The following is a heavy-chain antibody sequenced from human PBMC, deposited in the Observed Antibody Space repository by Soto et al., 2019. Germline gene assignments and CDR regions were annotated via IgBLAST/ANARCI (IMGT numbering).Heavy chain of an antibody. Sequence: QVQLVESGGGVVQPGRSLRLSCAASGFTFSSYGMHWVRQAPGKGLEWVAVISYDGSNKYYADSVKGRFTISRDNSKNTLYLQMNSLRAEDTAVYYCAKDSAPGSYGYLGGCYFDYWGQGTLVTVSS. J-gene: IGHJ4*02. D-gene: IGHD5-18*01. CDR3: AKDSAPGSYGYLGGCYFDY. CDR2: ISYDGSNK. V-gene: IGHV3-30*18. CDR1: GFTFSSYG.